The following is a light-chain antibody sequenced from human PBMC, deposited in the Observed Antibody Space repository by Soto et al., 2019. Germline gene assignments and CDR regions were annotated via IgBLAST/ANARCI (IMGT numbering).Light chain of an antibody. CDR2: STN. CDR3: VLYLGSGIAV. J-gene: IGLJ2*01. V-gene: IGLV8-61*01. CDR1: SGSVSTSHN. Sequence: QTVVTQEPSFSVSPGETVTLTCGLTSGSVSTSHNPSWYQQTPGQAPRTLIHSTNSRSSGVPDRFSGSILGNKAALTITGAQADDESDYYCVLYLGSGIAVFGGGTKLTVL.